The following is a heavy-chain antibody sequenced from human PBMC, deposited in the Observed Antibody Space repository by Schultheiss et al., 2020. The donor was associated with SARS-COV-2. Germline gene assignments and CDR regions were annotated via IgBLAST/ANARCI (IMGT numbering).Heavy chain of an antibody. CDR1: GFTFSSYA. CDR2: ISYDGSNK. D-gene: IGHD3-3*01. Sequence: GGSLRLSCAASGFTFSSYAMHWVRQAPGKGLEWVAVISYDGSNKYYADSVKGRFTISRDNSKNTLYLQMNSLRAEDTAVYYCARSRRRTIFGVVIRATYDAFDIWGQGTMVTVSS. V-gene: IGHV3-30*01. J-gene: IGHJ3*02. CDR3: ARSRRRTIFGVVIRATYDAFDI.